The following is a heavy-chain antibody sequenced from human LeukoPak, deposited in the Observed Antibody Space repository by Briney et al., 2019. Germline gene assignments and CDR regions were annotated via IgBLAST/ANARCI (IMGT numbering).Heavy chain of an antibody. CDR1: GFTFSSYA. Sequence: PGGSLRLSCAASGFTFSSYAMSWVRQAPGKGLEWVSAISGGGGSTYYADSVKGRFTISRDNSKNTLYLQMNSLRAEDTAVYYCAKGSFFGYSSGWYGDYWGQGTLVTVSS. CDR2: ISGGGGST. V-gene: IGHV3-23*01. J-gene: IGHJ4*02. CDR3: AKGSFFGYSSGWYGDY. D-gene: IGHD6-19*01.